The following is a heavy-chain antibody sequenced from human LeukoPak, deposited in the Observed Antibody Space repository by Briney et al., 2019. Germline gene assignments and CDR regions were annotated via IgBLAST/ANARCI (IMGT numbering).Heavy chain of an antibody. J-gene: IGHJ4*02. V-gene: IGHV3-30*02. CDR1: GFTFSSYG. CDR2: IRYDGSNK. CDR3: ARDWNYGGGFDY. Sequence: GGSLRLSCAASGFTFSSYGMHWVRQAPGKGLEWVAFIRYDGSNKYYADSVKGRFTISRDNSKSTLYLQMNSPRAEDTAVYYCARDWNYGGGFDYWGQGTLVTVSS. D-gene: IGHD3-16*01.